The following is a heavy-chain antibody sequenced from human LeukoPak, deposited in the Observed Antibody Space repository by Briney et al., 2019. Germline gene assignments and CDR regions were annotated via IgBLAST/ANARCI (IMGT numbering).Heavy chain of an antibody. J-gene: IGHJ4*02. Sequence: ASVKVSCKASGYTFTSYDINWVRQATGQGLEWMGWMNPNSGNTGYAQKFQGRVTMTRNTSISTAYMELSSVTAADTAVYYCARGDDYGDPHAGRPYRYWGQGTLVTVSS. V-gene: IGHV1-8*01. D-gene: IGHD4-17*01. CDR2: MNPNSGNT. CDR3: ARGDDYGDPHAGRPYRY. CDR1: GYTFTSYD.